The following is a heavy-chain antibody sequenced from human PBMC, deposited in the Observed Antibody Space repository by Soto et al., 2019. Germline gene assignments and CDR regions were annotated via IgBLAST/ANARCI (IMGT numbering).Heavy chain of an antibody. Sequence: QVQLVESGGGVVQPGRSLRLSCAASGFTFSSYAMHWVRQAPGKGLEWVAVISYDGSNKYYADSVKGRFTISRDNSKNTLYLQMNSLRAEDTAVYYCARGGTVTTFLAIWDSGLVDAFGIWGQGTMVTVSS. CDR2: ISYDGSNK. D-gene: IGHD4-17*01. CDR3: ARGGTVTTFLAIWDSGLVDAFGI. J-gene: IGHJ3*02. V-gene: IGHV3-30-3*01. CDR1: GFTFSSYA.